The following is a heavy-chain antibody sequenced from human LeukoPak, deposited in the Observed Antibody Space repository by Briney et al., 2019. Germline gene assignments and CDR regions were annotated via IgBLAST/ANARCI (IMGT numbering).Heavy chain of an antibody. V-gene: IGHV4-34*01. CDR2: INHSGST. CDR1: GGSFSGYY. CDR3: ARGWDRILLWFGELPDTNFDY. Sequence: PSETLSLTCAVYGGSFSGYYWSWIRQPPGKGLEWIGEINHSGSTNYNPSLKSRVTISVDTSKNQFSLKLSSVTAADTAVYHCARGWDRILLWFGELPDTNFDYWGQGTLVTVSS. J-gene: IGHJ4*02. D-gene: IGHD3-10*01.